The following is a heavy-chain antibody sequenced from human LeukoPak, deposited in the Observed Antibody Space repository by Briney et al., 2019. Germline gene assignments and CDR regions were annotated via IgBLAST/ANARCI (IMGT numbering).Heavy chain of an antibody. D-gene: IGHD2-2*01. V-gene: IGHV3-21*01. CDR1: GFIFSIYS. CDR2: ISSSSIYI. J-gene: IGHJ5*02. CDR3: ARVPTDIVVVPAAVSRFDP. Sequence: GGSLRLSCAASGFIFSIYSMNWVRQAPGKGLEWVPSISSSSIYIYYADSVKGRFTISRDNAKNSLYLQMNSLRAEDTAVYYCARVPTDIVVVPAAVSRFDPWGQGTLVTVSS.